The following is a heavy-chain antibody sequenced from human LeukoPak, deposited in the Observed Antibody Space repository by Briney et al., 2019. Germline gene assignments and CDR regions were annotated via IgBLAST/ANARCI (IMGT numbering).Heavy chain of an antibody. J-gene: IGHJ4*02. CDR2: ISHTSEYT. D-gene: IGHD3-10*01. V-gene: IGHV3-23*01. CDR1: GFTFSSYT. Sequence: GGSLGLSCAASGFTFSSYTMSWVRQAPGKGPEWVSAISHTSEYTYHADSVKGRFTISRDNSKNTLYLQMNSLRAEDTAMYYCAKGSSAGRPYYFDYWGQGTLVTVSS. CDR3: AKGSSAGRPYYFDY.